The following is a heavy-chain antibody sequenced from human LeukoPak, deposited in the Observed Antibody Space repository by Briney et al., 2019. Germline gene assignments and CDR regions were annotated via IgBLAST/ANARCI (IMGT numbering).Heavy chain of an antibody. Sequence: GGSLRLSCVASEFTVSDAWMSWVRQAPGKGLEWVSGSSGSGGKTYYADSVKGRFTISRDNSKNTLYLQMNSLRAEDTAVYYCAKEATVTTQYHFYGMDLWGQGTTVTVSS. CDR1: EFTVSDAW. V-gene: IGHV3-23*01. J-gene: IGHJ6*02. CDR2: SSGSGGKT. CDR3: AKEATVTTQYHFYGMDL. D-gene: IGHD4-17*01.